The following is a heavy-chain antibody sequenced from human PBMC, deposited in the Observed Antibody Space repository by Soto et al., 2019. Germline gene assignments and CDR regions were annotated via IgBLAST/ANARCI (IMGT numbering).Heavy chain of an antibody. V-gene: IGHV1-46*01. Sequence: QVQLVQSGAEVKKPGASVKLSCRTSGYTFTHYYIHWVRQAPGQGLEWLAIINPASGSTNYAQDFQGRVTLTMDTSTTTVYMELSGLRAEDTAIFYCAREFGQYGNYRFDPWGQGTLVAVSS. CDR3: AREFGQYGNYRFDP. D-gene: IGHD3-16*01. CDR1: GYTFTHYY. J-gene: IGHJ5*02. CDR2: INPASGST.